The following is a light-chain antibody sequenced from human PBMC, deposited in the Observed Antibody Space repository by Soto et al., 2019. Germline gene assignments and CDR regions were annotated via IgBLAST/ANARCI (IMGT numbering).Light chain of an antibody. CDR1: QSVLYSSNNKNY. Sequence: DIVMTQSPDSLAVSLGERATINCKSSQSVLYSSNNKNYLAWYQQKPGQPPKLLIYWASTRESGVPDRFSGSGAGTYSTLTSSILQAEDVAVYYCQQCYSTPSTFGQGTRLEIK. V-gene: IGKV4-1*01. CDR2: WAS. J-gene: IGKJ5*01. CDR3: QQCYSTPST.